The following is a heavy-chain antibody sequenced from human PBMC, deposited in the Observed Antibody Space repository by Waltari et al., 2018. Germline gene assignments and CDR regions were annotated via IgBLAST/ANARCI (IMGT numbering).Heavy chain of an antibody. V-gene: IGHV1-8*01. CDR3: ARGYNSSWYGAYFDP. Sequence: QEQLEQSWAEVKKPGASVKVSCKASGYTIISYHFNWVRHATGEGLEWMGWGNPNSGNAGYAQKFQGRVTMTWNTSISTAYMELRSLRSDDTAMYYCARGYNSSWYGAYFDPWGQGTQVTVSS. CDR1: GYTIISYH. J-gene: IGHJ5*02. D-gene: IGHD6-13*01. CDR2: GNPNSGNA.